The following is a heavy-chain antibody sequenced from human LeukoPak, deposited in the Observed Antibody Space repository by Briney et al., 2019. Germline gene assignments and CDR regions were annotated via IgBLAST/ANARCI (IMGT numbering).Heavy chain of an antibody. CDR1: GFTFSSYQ. CDR3: ARDGTGSNSGWYIH. CDR2: ITSTGTTI. D-gene: IGHD6-19*01. Sequence: PGGSLRLSCAASGFTFSSYQMTWVRQAPGKGLQWVSYITSTGTTIHYADSVKGRFTISRDNSKNTLYLQMNSLRAEDTAVYYCARDGTGSNSGWYIHWGQGTLVTVSS. V-gene: IGHV3-48*03. J-gene: IGHJ4*02.